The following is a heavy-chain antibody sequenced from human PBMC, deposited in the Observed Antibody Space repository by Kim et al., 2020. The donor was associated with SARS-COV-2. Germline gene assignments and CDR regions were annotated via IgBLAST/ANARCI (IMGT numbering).Heavy chain of an antibody. CDR3: ARVAGEWLPFYHFDY. J-gene: IGHJ4*02. V-gene: IGHV1-46*01. D-gene: IGHD5-12*01. Sequence: ASVKVSCKASGYTFTSYYMHWVRQAPGQGLEWMGIINPSGGSTSYAQKFQGRVTMTRDTSTSTVYMELSSLRSEDTAVYYCARVAGEWLPFYHFDYWGQGTLVTVSS. CDR1: GYTFTSYY. CDR2: INPSGGST.